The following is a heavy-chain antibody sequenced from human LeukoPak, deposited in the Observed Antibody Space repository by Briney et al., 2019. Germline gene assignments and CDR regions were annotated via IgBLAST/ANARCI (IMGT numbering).Heavy chain of an antibody. Sequence: GESLRLSCAASEFTFSNFTMGWVRQAPGKGLEWVGRIRSKTDGGTTDYAAPVKGRFTISRDDSKTTLYLQMNSLKTGDTAVYYCTTARNMVRGVIPLDYWGQGTLVTVSS. CDR1: EFTFSNFT. V-gene: IGHV3-15*01. CDR2: IRSKTDGGTT. CDR3: TTARNMVRGVIPLDY. D-gene: IGHD3-10*01. J-gene: IGHJ4*02.